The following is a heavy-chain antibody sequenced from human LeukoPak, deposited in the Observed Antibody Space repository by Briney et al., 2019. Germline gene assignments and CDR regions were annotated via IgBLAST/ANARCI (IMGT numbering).Heavy chain of an antibody. Sequence: PSQTLSLTCTVSGYSISSGTYYWTWIRQPAGKGLEWIGRISTSGSTNYNPSLKSRVTISVDTSKNQFSLKLSSVTAADTAVYYCARETNKEQLVWITYWGQGTLVTVSS. J-gene: IGHJ4*02. CDR1: GYSISSGTYY. D-gene: IGHD6-6*01. CDR3: ARETNKEQLVWITY. CDR2: ISTSGST. V-gene: IGHV4-61*02.